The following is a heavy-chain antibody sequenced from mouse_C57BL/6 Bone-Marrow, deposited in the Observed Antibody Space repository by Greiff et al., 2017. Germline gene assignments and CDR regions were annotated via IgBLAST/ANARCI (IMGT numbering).Heavy chain of an antibody. CDR1: GYTFTSYW. D-gene: IGHD2-13*01. J-gene: IGHJ4*01. Sequence: QVQLQQPGAELVMPGASVKLSCKASGYTFTSYWMPWVKQRPGQGLEWIGEIDPSDSYTNYNQKFKGKSTLTVDKSSSTAYMQLSSLTSEDSAVYYCARARDYVDYVLYSAMGYWGQGTSVTVSS. CDR2: IDPSDSYT. CDR3: ARARDYVDYVLYSAMGY. V-gene: IGHV1-69*01.